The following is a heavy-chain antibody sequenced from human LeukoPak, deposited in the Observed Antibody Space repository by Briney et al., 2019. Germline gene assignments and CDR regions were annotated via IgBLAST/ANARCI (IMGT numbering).Heavy chain of an antibody. CDR2: ISNIGSTI. Sequence: GGSLRLSCAASGFTFSTYSMNWVRQFPGKGLEWVSYISNIGSTIYYADSVKGRNTISRDNAKNSLHLQMNSLRAEDTAVYYCARGPYSSSNYFDYWGQGTLVTVSS. J-gene: IGHJ4*02. V-gene: IGHV3-48*01. CDR1: GFTFSTYS. D-gene: IGHD6-6*01. CDR3: ARGPYSSSNYFDY.